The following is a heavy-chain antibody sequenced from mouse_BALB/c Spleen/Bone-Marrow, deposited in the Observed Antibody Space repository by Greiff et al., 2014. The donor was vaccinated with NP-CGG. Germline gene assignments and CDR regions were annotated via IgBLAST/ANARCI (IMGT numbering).Heavy chain of an antibody. CDR2: IDPANGNT. D-gene: IGHD4-1*01. J-gene: IGHJ4*01. CDR1: GFNIKDTY. CDR3: ARWEYYAMDY. V-gene: IGHV14-3*02. Sequence: LVESGAELVKPGASVKLSCTASGFNIKDTYMHWVKQRPEQGLEWIGRIDPANGNTKYDPKFQGKATITADTSSNTAYLQLRSLTSEDTAVYYCARWEYYAMDYWGQGTSVTVSS.